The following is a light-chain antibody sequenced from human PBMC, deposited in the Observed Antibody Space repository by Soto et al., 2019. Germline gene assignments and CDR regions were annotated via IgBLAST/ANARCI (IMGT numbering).Light chain of an antibody. CDR3: QQYYSTPRT. CDR1: QSVLYSSNNKNY. V-gene: IGKV4-1*01. J-gene: IGKJ1*01. CDR2: WAS. Sequence: DIVMTQSPDSLAVSLGERATINCKSSQSVLYSSNNKNYLAWYQQKPGQPPKLLIYWASTRESGVPDRFSGSGSGTDFTLTISSLQAEDVAFYYCQQYYSTPRTFGKGTKVEIK.